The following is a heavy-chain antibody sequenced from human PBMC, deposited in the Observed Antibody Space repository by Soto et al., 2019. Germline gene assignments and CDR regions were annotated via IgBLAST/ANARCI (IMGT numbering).Heavy chain of an antibody. CDR2: INPNGGGT. D-gene: IGHD6-13*01. CDR1: GYTFTGYY. J-gene: IGHJ6*02. Sequence: GASVKVSCKASGYTFTGYYMHWVRQAPGQGLEWMGWINPNGGGTNYAQKFQGRVTMTRDTSISTAYMELSRLRSDDTAVYYCARGLAAAEYGMDVWGQGTTVTVSS. CDR3: ARGLAAAEYGMDV. V-gene: IGHV1-2*02.